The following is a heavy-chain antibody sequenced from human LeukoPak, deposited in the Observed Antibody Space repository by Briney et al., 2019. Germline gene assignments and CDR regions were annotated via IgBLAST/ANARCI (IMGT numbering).Heavy chain of an antibody. V-gene: IGHV4-59*01. Sequence: GSLRLSCAASGFAFSTYNMIWVRQAPAKGLEWVAYVYYSGSTNYNPSLKSRVSISVDTSKNQFSLKLSSVTAADTAVYYCAGGRVWLAFDSWGQGTLVTVSS. CDR2: VYYSGST. CDR1: GFAFSTYN. D-gene: IGHD5-18*01. J-gene: IGHJ4*02. CDR3: AGGRVWLAFDS.